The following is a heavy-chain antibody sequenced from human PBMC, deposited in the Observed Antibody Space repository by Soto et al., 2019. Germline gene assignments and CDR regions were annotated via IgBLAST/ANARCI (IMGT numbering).Heavy chain of an antibody. CDR2: IYYSGST. D-gene: IGHD3-10*01. J-gene: IGHJ3*02. V-gene: IGHV4-59*01. CDR1: GGSISSYY. CDR3: AKNYGNAFEI. Sequence: SETLSLTCTVSGGSISSYYWSWIRQPPGKGLEWIGYIYYSGSTNYNPSLKSRVTISVDTSKNQFSLKLSSVTAADTAVYYCAKNYGNAFEIWGQGTMVTVSS.